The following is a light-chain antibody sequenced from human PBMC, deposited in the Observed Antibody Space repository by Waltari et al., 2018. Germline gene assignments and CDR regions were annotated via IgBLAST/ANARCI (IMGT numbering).Light chain of an antibody. J-gene: IGLJ2*01. V-gene: IGLV3-21*04. Sequence: SYVVTQSPSVSVAPGDTARMTSGGDTPGSKMWHFFQQRPGQAPVLVISYDCDRPSGIPERFSGSNSGNTATLTISWVEAEDEADYYCLVWHSTIDHQGVFGGGTKLTVL. CDR2: YDC. CDR3: LVWHSTIDHQGV. CDR1: TPGSKM.